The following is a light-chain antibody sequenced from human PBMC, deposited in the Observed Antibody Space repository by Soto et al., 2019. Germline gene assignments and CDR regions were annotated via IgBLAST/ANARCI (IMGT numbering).Light chain of an antibody. CDR3: SSFTSSTSYV. CDR2: DVN. Sequence: QSARTQPVSVSGSPVRSIAISCTGTSSDVGSYNSVSWYQQYPGKAPKLMIHDVNNRPSGISDRLSGSKSGNTASLTISGLQAEDEADYYCSSFTSSTSYVFGTGTKVTVL. V-gene: IGLV2-14*03. J-gene: IGLJ1*01. CDR1: SSDVGSYNS.